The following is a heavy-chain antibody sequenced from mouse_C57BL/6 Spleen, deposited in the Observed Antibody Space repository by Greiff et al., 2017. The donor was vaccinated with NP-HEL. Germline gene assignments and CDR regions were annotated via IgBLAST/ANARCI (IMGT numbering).Heavy chain of an antibody. CDR3: ARGDVYYYGSSHWYFDV. CDR2: ISDGGSYT. J-gene: IGHJ1*03. D-gene: IGHD1-1*01. V-gene: IGHV5-4*01. Sequence: VQLKESGGGLVKPGGSLKLSCAASGFTFSSYAMSWVRQTPEKRLEWVATISDGGSYTYYPDNVKGRFTISRDNAKNNLYLQMSHLKSEDTAMYYCARGDVYYYGSSHWYFDVWGTGTTVTVSS. CDR1: GFTFSSYA.